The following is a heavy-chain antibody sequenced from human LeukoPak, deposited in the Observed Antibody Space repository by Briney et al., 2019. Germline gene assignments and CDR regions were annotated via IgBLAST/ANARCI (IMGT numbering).Heavy chain of an antibody. CDR3: ARYGDYYYYYYMDV. V-gene: IGHV4-34*01. D-gene: IGHD4-17*01. J-gene: IGHJ6*03. CDR2: INHSGST. Sequence: SETRSLTCAVYSGAFSGYYWSWIRQPPGKGLECIGEINHSGSTNYNPSLKSRVTISVDTSKNQFSLKLSSVTAADTAVYYCARYGDYYYYYYMDVWGKGTTVTVSS. CDR1: SGAFSGYY.